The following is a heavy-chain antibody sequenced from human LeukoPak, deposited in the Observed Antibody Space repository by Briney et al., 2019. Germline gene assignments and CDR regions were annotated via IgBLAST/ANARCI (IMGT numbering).Heavy chain of an antibody. D-gene: IGHD2-2*01. V-gene: IGHV4-59*01. CDR3: ARARVPYAYYFDY. CDR2: IFYSGST. Sequence: PSETLSLTCIVSGGSISSYYWSWIRQPPGKGLEWIGYIFYSGSTNYNPSLKSRVTISVDTSKNQFSLKLTSVTPADTAVYYCARARVPYAYYFDYWGQGILVTVSS. J-gene: IGHJ4*02. CDR1: GGSISSYY.